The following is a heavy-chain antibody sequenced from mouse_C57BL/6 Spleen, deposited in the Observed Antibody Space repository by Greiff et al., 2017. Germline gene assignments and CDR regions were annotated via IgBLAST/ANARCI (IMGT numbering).Heavy chain of an antibody. J-gene: IGHJ3*01. CDR1: GYTFTSYW. Sequence: QVQLKQPGAELVKPGASVKLSCKASGYTFTSYWMHWVKQRPGRGLEWIGRIDPNSGGTKYNEKFKSKATLTVDKPSSTAYMQLSSLTSEDSAVYYCAREKGDDGYLAWFAYWGQGTLVTVSA. D-gene: IGHD2-3*01. V-gene: IGHV1-72*01. CDR3: AREKGDDGYLAWFAY. CDR2: IDPNSGGT.